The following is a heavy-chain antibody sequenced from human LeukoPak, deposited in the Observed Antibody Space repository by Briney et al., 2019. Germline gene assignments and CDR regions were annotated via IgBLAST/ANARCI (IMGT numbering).Heavy chain of an antibody. D-gene: IGHD6-19*01. V-gene: IGHV1-2*02. Sequence: ASVKVSCKASGYTFTSYDINWVRQATGQGLEWMGWINPNSGGTNYAQKFQGRVTMTRDTSISTAYMELSRLRSDDTAVYYCARLVSSGWYGYWGQGTLVTVSS. J-gene: IGHJ4*02. CDR1: GYTFTSYD. CDR3: ARLVSSGWYGY. CDR2: INPNSGGT.